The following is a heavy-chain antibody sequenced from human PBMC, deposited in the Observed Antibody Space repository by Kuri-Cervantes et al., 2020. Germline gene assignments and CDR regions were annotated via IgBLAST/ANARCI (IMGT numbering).Heavy chain of an antibody. J-gene: IGHJ5*02. CDR2: ISAYNGNT. V-gene: IGHV1-18*01. CDR3: ARRIVGWVEDWFDP. CDR1: GYIFNNFG. D-gene: IGHD1-26*01. Sequence: ASVKVSCKASGYIFNNFGISWVRQAPGQGLEWMGWISAYNGNTNYAQKLQGRVTMTTDTSTSTAYMELRSLRYDDTAVYYCARRIVGWVEDWFDPWGQGTLVTVSS.